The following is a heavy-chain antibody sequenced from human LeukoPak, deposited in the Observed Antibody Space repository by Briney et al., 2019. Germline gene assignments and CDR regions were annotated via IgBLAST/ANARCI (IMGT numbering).Heavy chain of an antibody. CDR2: ISSSSSYI. Sequence: GGSLRLSCAASGFTFSSYSMNWVRQAPGKGLEWVSSISSSSSYIYYADSVKGRFTISRDNAKNSLYLQMNSLRAEDTAVYYCARDVVPAPTGSGYWGQGTLVTVSS. CDR1: GFTFSSYS. CDR3: ARDVVPAPTGSGY. D-gene: IGHD2-2*01. J-gene: IGHJ4*02. V-gene: IGHV3-21*01.